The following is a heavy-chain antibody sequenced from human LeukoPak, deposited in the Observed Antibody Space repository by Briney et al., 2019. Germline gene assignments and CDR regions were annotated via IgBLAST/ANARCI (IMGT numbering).Heavy chain of an antibody. Sequence: SQTVSLTCTVSGGSISSGDYYWSWIRQPPGKGLEWIGYIYYSGSTYYNPSLKSRVTISVDTSKNQFSLKLSSVTAADTAVYYCARGLIGSGSYYGGYYFDYWGQGTLVTVSS. CDR1: GGSISSGDYY. J-gene: IGHJ4*02. V-gene: IGHV4-30-4*01. CDR2: IYYSGST. CDR3: ARGLIGSGSYYGGYYFDY. D-gene: IGHD3-10*01.